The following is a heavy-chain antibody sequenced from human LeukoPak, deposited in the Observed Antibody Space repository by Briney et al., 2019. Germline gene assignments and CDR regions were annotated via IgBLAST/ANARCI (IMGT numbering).Heavy chain of an antibody. Sequence: KTSETLSLTCAVYGGSFSGYYWSWIRQPPGKGLEWIGSIFYSGNTYYNPSLKSRVTISIDTSKNQFSLKLSSVTAADTAVYYCARRHYEMRFDPWGQGTLVTVSS. CDR2: IFYSGNT. CDR1: GGSFSGYY. CDR3: ARRHYEMRFDP. V-gene: IGHV4-34*12. J-gene: IGHJ5*02. D-gene: IGHD3-3*01.